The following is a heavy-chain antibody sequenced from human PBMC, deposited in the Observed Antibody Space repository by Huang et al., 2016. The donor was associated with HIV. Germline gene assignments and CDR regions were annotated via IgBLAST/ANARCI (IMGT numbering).Heavy chain of an antibody. D-gene: IGHD6-13*01. CDR2: ISYDGKTK. CDR3: AKGGSAAAVLDF. Sequence: QVQLVESGGGVVQPGRSLRISCAASGFTFGSDGMHWVRQAAGKGLEWVAVISYDGKTKDYADSVKGRFSISRDNSKTTVYLQLNSLRVEDTAVYYCAKGGSAAAVLDFWGQGTLVTVSS. J-gene: IGHJ4*02. V-gene: IGHV3-30*18. CDR1: GFTFGSDG.